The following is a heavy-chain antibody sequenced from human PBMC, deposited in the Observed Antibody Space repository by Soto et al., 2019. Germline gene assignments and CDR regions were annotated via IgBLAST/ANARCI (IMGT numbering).Heavy chain of an antibody. J-gene: IGHJ6*02. D-gene: IGHD6-13*01. CDR1: GFTFSSYG. CDR3: AKDRIAAAAGMDV. V-gene: IGHV3-30*18. CDR2: ISYDGSNK. Sequence: PGGSLRLSCAASGFTFSSYGMHWVRQAPGKGLEWVAVISYDGSNKYYADSVKGRFTISRDNSKNTLYLQMNSLRAEDTAVYYCAKDRIAAAAGMDVWGQGTTVTVSS.